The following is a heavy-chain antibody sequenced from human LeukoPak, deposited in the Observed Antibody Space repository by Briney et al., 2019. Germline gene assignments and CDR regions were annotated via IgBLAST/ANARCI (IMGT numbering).Heavy chain of an antibody. CDR1: GSSISTYW. D-gene: IGHD2-15*01. CDR2: IKQDGSEE. CDR3: ASWVGRDY. Sequence: GGSLRLSCAASGSSISTYWMTWVRQAPGKGLEWVANIKQDGSEEYYVDSVKGRFTVSRDNAKNSLYLQMNSLRAEDTAVYYCASWVGRDYWGQGTLVTVSS. J-gene: IGHJ4*02. V-gene: IGHV3-7*01.